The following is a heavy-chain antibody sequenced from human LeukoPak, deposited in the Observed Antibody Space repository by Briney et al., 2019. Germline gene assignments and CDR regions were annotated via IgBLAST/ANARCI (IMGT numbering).Heavy chain of an antibody. CDR2: MNPNSGNT. CDR3: ASGIAAAGTFDY. CDR1: GYTFTSYD. J-gene: IGHJ4*02. Sequence: ASVKVSCKASGYTFTSYDINWVRQATGQGLEWMGWMNPNSGNTGYAQKFQGRVTITRNTSISTAYMELSSLRSEDTAVYYCASGIAAAGTFDYWGQGTLVTVSS. V-gene: IGHV1-8*03. D-gene: IGHD6-13*01.